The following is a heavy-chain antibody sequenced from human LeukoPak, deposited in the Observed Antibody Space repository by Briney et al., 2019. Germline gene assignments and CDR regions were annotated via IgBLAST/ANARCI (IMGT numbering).Heavy chain of an antibody. CDR1: GLNFGTSS. V-gene: IGHV3-21*01. J-gene: IGHJ4*02. CDR3: ARESPDSSGWCVDY. D-gene: IGHD6-19*01. Sequence: PGGSLRLSCVVSGLNFGTSSMSWVRQAPGKGLAWVSSITSGSSYIYYADPVKGRFTISRDNAKNSLYLQMNSLRAEDTAIYYCARESPDSSGWCVDYWGQGTLVTVSS. CDR2: ITSGSSYI.